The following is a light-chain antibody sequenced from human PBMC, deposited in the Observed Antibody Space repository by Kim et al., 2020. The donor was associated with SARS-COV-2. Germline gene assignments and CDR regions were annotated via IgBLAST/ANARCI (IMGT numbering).Light chain of an antibody. J-gene: IGKJ2*01. CDR2: DAS. CDR3: QERSKWPRYT. Sequence: IVLTQSPDTLSFSPGKTVSLSCRASQSFGGNLAWYQHKPGQAPRLLIYDASKRAAGVPDRFVGSGSGTDFTLTISSLEPEDFAVYYCQERSKWPRYTFGQGTKVDIK. V-gene: IGKV3-11*01. CDR1: QSFGGN.